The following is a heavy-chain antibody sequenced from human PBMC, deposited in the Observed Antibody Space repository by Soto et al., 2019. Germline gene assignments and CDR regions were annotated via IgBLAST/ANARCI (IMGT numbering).Heavy chain of an antibody. V-gene: IGHV1-18*01. CDR3: ARDAAVGLLEY. J-gene: IGHJ4*02. Sequence: QVQLVQSGAEVKKPGASVKVSCKASGYTFTSYGISWVRQAPGQGLEWMGWISAYNGNTNYAQKRQGRXTXTXYTSTSTAYMELRSLRSDDTAVYYCARDAAVGLLEYWGQGTLVTVSS. D-gene: IGHD3-10*01. CDR1: GYTFTSYG. CDR2: ISAYNGNT.